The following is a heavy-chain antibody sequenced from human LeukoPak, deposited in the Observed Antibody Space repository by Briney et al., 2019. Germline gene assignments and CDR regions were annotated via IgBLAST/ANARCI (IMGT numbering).Heavy chain of an antibody. J-gene: IGHJ4*02. V-gene: IGHV4-4*02. CDR2: VHLSGRT. Sequence: PSETLSLTCGVSGGSISTTNWWTWVRQPPGEGLEWIGEVHLSGRTHYNPSLESRVTMSVDMSENHISLRLTSVTAADMAVYYCAREGGPYRPLDYSGLGTLVTVSS. CDR1: GGSISTTNW. CDR3: AREGGPYRPLDY.